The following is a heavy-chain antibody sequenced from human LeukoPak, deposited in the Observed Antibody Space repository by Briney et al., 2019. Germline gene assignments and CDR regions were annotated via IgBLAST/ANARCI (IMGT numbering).Heavy chain of an antibody. Sequence: GGSLRLSCAASGFTFSNYWMCWVRQAPGKGLVWVSRLNNDGTSTSYADSVKGRFTISRDNAKNTVYLQMNSLRAEDTALYYCSRDLPYYGMDVWGQGTTVTVSS. D-gene: IGHD5/OR15-5a*01. CDR2: LNNDGTST. CDR1: GFTFSNYW. V-gene: IGHV3-74*01. J-gene: IGHJ6*02. CDR3: SRDLPYYGMDV.